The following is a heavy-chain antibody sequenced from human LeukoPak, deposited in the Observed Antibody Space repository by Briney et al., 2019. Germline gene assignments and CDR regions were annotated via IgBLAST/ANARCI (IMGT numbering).Heavy chain of an antibody. CDR2: MSGSGGTA. V-gene: IGHV3-23*01. D-gene: IGHD2-15*01. CDR1: GLAFGSYV. Sequence: PGGSLRLSCAASGLAFGSYVMSWVHQAPGKGLEWVSAMSGSGGTAYYADSVKGRFTISRDNSKDTLYLQMSSLRAEDTAVYYCAKDGYYSSFYXWGQGXLVTV. J-gene: IGHJ1*01. CDR3: AKDGYYSSFYX.